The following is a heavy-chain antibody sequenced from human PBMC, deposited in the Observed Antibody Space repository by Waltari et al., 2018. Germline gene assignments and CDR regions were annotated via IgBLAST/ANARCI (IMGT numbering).Heavy chain of an antibody. CDR1: GCSISNYS. D-gene: IGHD2-2*02. CDR2: IYYSGST. J-gene: IGHJ5*02. V-gene: IGHV4-59*01. CDR3: ARDSGSRTYTP. Sequence: QVQLQESGPGLVKPSETLSLTCTVSGCSISNYSWSWIRQPPVKGLEWIGYIYYSGSTNYNPSLKSRVTISVDTSKNQFSLKLNSVTAADTAVYYCARDSGSRTYTPWGQGTLVTVSS.